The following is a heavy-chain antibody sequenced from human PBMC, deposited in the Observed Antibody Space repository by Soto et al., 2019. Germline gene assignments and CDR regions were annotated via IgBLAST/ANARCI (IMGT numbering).Heavy chain of an antibody. CDR1: GYTFTSYG. CDR2: ISTYNGNT. D-gene: IGHD1-26*01. Sequence: QVQLVQSGIEVKKPGASVKVSCKASGYTFTSYGISWVRQAPGQGLEWMGWISTYNGNTNYAQNLQGRVTMTTDTATSTVYMELWSLESDAPAVSYCVRDGVGATSCDYWSRGTLVTVSS. V-gene: IGHV1-18*01. CDR3: VRDGVGATSCDY. J-gene: IGHJ4*02.